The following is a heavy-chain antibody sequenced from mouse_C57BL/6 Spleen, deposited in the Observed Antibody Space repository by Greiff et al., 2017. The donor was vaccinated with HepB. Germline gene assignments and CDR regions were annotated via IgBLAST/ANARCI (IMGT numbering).Heavy chain of an antibody. CDR3: AREGGSSWFAY. V-gene: IGHV3-6*01. Sequence: EVKVEESGPGLVKPSQSLSLTCSVTGYSITSGYYWNWIRQFPGNKLEWMGYISYDGSNNYNPSLKNRISITRDTSKNQFFLKLNSVTTEDTATYYCAREGGSSWFAYWGQGTLVTVSA. J-gene: IGHJ3*01. D-gene: IGHD1-1*01. CDR1: GYSITSGYY. CDR2: ISYDGSN.